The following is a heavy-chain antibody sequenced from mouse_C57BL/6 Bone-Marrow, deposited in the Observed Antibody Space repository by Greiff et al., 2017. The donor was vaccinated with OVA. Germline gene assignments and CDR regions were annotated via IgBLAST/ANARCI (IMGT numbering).Heavy chain of an antibody. Sequence: QVQLQQSGTELVKPGASVKLSCKASGYTFTSYWMHWVKQRPGQGLEWIGNINPSNGGTNYNEKFKSKATLTVDKSSSTAYMQLSSLTSEDSAVYYCAREEWLLPPSWFAYWGQGTLVTVSA. CDR2: INPSNGGT. CDR3: AREEWLLPPSWFAY. J-gene: IGHJ3*01. D-gene: IGHD2-3*01. CDR1: GYTFTSYW. V-gene: IGHV1-53*01.